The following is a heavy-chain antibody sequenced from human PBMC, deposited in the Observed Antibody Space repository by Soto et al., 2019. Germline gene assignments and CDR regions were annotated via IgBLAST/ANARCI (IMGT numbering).Heavy chain of an antibody. CDR2: FDPEDGET. D-gene: IGHD3-22*01. CDR1: GYTLTELS. V-gene: IGHV1-24*01. CDR3: ATAYYYDSSGYYRYYFDY. Sequence: QVQLVQSGAEVKKPGASVKVSCKVSGYTLTELSMHWVRQAPGKGLEWMGGFDPEDGETIYAQKFQGRVTMTEDKSTDTAYMELSSLRSEYTAVYYCATAYYYDSSGYYRYYFDYWGQGTLVTVSS. J-gene: IGHJ4*02.